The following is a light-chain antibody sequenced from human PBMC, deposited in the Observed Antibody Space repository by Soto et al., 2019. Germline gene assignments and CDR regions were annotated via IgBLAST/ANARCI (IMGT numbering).Light chain of an antibody. V-gene: IGKV2-28*01. J-gene: IGKJ1*01. Sequence: DIVMTQSPLSLPVTPGEPASISCSSSQSLLQSNGYNYLDWYLQKPGQSPQLLIFFGSYRASGVPDRFSGSGSGTDFTLKIRSVEAEDVVIYYCMQSQQTPPTFGQGTRVEIK. CDR2: FGS. CDR3: MQSQQTPPT. CDR1: QSLLQSNGYNY.